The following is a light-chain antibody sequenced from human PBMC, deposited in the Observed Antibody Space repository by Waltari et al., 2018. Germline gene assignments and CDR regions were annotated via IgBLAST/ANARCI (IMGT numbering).Light chain of an antibody. Sequence: ENVLTQSPGTLSLSPGERATLSCRASQSIGNNYLALYQQKPGQAPRLLSYAASIRATGIPDRFSGSGAGTDFTLTISRLEPEDFAVFYCHQYDRSPWTFGQGTKVEF. CDR3: HQYDRSPWT. V-gene: IGKV3-20*01. CDR1: QSIGNNY. J-gene: IGKJ1*01. CDR2: AAS.